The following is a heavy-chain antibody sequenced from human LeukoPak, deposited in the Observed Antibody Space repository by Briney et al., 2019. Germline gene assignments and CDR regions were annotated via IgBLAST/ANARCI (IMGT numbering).Heavy chain of an antibody. V-gene: IGHV4-39*07. CDR3: ARFRWELRSEIDY. Sequence: PSETLSLTCTVSGGSFSSSGYYWGWIRQPPGKGLEWIGTIYYSGTTYYNSSLKSRVTISVDTSKNQFSLKLSSVTAADTAVYYCARFRWELRSEIDYWGQGTLVTVSS. D-gene: IGHD1-26*01. CDR1: GGSFSSSGYY. CDR2: IYYSGTT. J-gene: IGHJ4*02.